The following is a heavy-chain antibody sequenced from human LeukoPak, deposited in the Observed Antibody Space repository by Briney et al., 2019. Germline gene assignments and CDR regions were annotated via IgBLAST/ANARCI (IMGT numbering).Heavy chain of an antibody. CDR1: GYTFTDYY. J-gene: IGHJ4*02. Sequence: GASVKVSCKASGYTFTDYYMHWVRQAPGQGPEWMEWVNPNSGGTNYAQNFQGRVTMTRDTSISTAFMELNRLTSDDTAVYYCATPKTTSWYYWGQGTLVTVSS. CDR3: ATPKTTSWYY. CDR2: VNPNSGGT. V-gene: IGHV1-2*02. D-gene: IGHD2-2*01.